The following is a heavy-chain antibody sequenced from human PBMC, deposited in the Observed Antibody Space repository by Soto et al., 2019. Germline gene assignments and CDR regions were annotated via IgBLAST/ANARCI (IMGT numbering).Heavy chain of an antibody. CDR1: GGSFSGYY. D-gene: IGHD2-15*01. Sequence: SETLSLTCAVYGGSFSGYYWSWIRQPPGKGLEWIGEINHSGSTNYNPSLKSRVTISVDTSKNQFSLKLSSVTAADTAVYYCARTKRLQGYCSGGSCYSFYRYNWFDPWGQGTLVTVSS. CDR2: INHSGST. CDR3: ARTKRLQGYCSGGSCYSFYRYNWFDP. J-gene: IGHJ5*02. V-gene: IGHV4-34*01.